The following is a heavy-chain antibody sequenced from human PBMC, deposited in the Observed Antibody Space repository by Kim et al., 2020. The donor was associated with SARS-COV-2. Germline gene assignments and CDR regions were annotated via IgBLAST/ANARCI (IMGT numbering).Heavy chain of an antibody. Sequence: GGSLRLSCAVSGFTFSNYAMSWVRQAPGKGLEWVSTISGSGGSTYYADSVKGRFTISRDNSKKTLFLQMNSLRGEDTAVYYCAKVLGAVAPRGMDVWGQGTTVTVSS. V-gene: IGHV3-23*01. CDR2: ISGSGGST. CDR1: GFTFSNYA. D-gene: IGHD6-19*01. CDR3: AKVLGAVAPRGMDV. J-gene: IGHJ6*02.